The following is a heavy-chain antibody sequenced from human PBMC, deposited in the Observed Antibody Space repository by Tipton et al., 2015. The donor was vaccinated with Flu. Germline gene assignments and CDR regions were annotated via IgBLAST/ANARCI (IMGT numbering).Heavy chain of an antibody. CDR3: SRDFCSGGFCYPDY. CDR1: GHSITTGSLY. D-gene: IGHD2-15*01. CDR2: IYTTGST. J-gene: IGHJ4*02. Sequence: ILSLTCNVSGHSITTGSLYWNWIRQPAGKALEWIGRIYTTGSTTYNPSPKSRVTISVDTSKNQFSLKLSSVTAADTAVYYCSRDFCSGGFCYPDYWGQGTLVTVSS. V-gene: IGHV4-61*02.